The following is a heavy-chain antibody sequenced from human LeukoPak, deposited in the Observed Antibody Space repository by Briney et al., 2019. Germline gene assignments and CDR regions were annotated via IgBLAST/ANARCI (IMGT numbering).Heavy chain of an antibody. J-gene: IGHJ5*02. CDR2: INHSGST. Sequence: PQTLSLTCAVYGGSFSGYYWSWIRQPPAKGLEWIGEINHSGSTNYNPSLKSRVTISVDTSKNQFSLKLSSVTAADTAVYYCARHGRIAAAVPWFDPWGQGTLVTVSS. V-gene: IGHV4-34*01. D-gene: IGHD6-13*01. CDR1: GGSFSGYY. CDR3: ARHGRIAAAVPWFDP.